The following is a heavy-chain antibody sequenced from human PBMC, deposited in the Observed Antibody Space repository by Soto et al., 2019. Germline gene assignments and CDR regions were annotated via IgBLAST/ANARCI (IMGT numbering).Heavy chain of an antibody. D-gene: IGHD6-19*01. V-gene: IGHV1-2*02. Sequence: SVKVSCKASGYTFTGYYMHWVRQAPGQGLEWMGWINPNSGDTNYAQKFQGRVTMTRARSISTAYMELSRLRSDDTAVYYCARVEQWLVLRDAFDIWGQGTMVTVSS. CDR1: GYTFTGYY. J-gene: IGHJ3*02. CDR3: ARVEQWLVLRDAFDI. CDR2: INPNSGDT.